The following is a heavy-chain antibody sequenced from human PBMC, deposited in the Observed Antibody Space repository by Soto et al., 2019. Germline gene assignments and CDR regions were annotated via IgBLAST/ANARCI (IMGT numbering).Heavy chain of an antibody. J-gene: IGHJ6*02. CDR1: GFTFSSYG. CDR2: IWYDGSNK. V-gene: IGHV3-33*01. Sequence: GGSLRLSCAASGFTFSSYGMHWVRQAPGKGLEWVAVIWYDGSNKYYADSVKGRFTISRDNSKNTLYLQMNSLRAEDTAVYYCASRPDIVVVPAAIPDPYYYYGMDVWGQGTTVTVSS. CDR3: ASRPDIVVVPAAIPDPYYYYGMDV. D-gene: IGHD2-2*02.